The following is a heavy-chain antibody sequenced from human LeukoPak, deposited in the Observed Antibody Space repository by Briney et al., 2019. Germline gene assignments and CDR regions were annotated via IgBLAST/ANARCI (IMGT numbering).Heavy chain of an antibody. Sequence: SDTLSLTCTDSGDTISLYYWSWIRQSPRKGPEWIGCVYSSGDTIYNPSLKSRVTISIDPSKKQSSLKLNSVTAADTAVYYCARQIYGSPKTMENWFAPWGQGTLVTVSS. CDR2: VYSSGDT. J-gene: IGHJ5*02. V-gene: IGHV4-59*07. D-gene: IGHD3-10*01. CDR1: GDTISLYY. CDR3: ARQIYGSPKTMENWFAP.